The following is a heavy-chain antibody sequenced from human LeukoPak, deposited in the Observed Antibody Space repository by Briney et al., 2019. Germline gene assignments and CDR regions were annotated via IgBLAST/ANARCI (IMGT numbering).Heavy chain of an antibody. CDR2: TNHSGST. CDR1: GGSFSGYY. Sequence: SETLSLTCAVYGGSFSGYYWSWIRQPPGKGLEWIGETNHSGSTNYNPSLKSRVTISVDTSKNQFSLKLSSVTAADTAVYYCARAAPRINGGYVRYWGQGTLVTVSS. D-gene: IGHD5-12*01. CDR3: ARAAPRINGGYVRY. J-gene: IGHJ4*02. V-gene: IGHV4-34*01.